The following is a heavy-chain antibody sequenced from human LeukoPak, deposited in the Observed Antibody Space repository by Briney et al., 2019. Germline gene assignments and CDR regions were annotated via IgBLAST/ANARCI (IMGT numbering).Heavy chain of an antibody. Sequence: SETLSLTCTVSGGSISSYYWSWIRQPPGKGLEWIGEINHSGSTNYNPSLKSRVTISVDTSKNQFSLKLSSVTAADTAVYYCARDVNYYDYLEGGVIARDDAFDIWGQGTMVTVSS. D-gene: IGHD3-16*02. CDR1: GGSISSYY. CDR3: ARDVNYYDYLEGGVIARDDAFDI. J-gene: IGHJ3*02. V-gene: IGHV4-34*01. CDR2: INHSGST.